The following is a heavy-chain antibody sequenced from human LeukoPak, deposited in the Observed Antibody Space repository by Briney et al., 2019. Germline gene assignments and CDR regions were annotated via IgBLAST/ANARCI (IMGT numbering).Heavy chain of an antibody. CDR2: ISAYNGNT. CDR3: ARESSYYYYMDV. D-gene: IGHD3-10*01. Sequence: ASVKVSCKASGGTFSSYAISWVRQAPGQGLEWMGWISAYNGNTNYAQKLQGRVTMTTDTSTSTAYMELRSLRSDDTAVYYCARESSYYYYMDVWGKGTTVTVSS. J-gene: IGHJ6*03. V-gene: IGHV1-18*01. CDR1: GGTFSSYA.